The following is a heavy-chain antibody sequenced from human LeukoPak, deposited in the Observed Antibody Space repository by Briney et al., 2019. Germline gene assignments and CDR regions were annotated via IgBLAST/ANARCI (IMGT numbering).Heavy chain of an antibody. J-gene: IGHJ6*03. CDR3: ARESGGVYSSSPSYYYYMDV. Sequence: GGSLRLSCAASGFTFSSYAMSWVRQAPGKGLEWVSGISGSDGSTYYADSVKGRFTISRDNSKNTLYLQMNSLRAEDTAVYYCARESGGVYSSSPSYYYYMDVWGKGTTVTVSS. CDR1: GFTFSSYA. V-gene: IGHV3-23*01. CDR2: ISGSDGST. D-gene: IGHD6-13*01.